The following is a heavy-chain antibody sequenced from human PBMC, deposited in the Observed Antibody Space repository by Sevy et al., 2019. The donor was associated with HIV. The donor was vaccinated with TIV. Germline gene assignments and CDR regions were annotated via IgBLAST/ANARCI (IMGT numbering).Heavy chain of an antibody. Sequence: GGSLRLSCAASGFTFSAYSMNWVRQAPGKGLEWVSYISSSSGTIYYADSVKGQVTISRDNAKSSLYLQMNGLRAEDTAVYYCARAGGDCYSKNECWFVSWGQGTLVTVSS. CDR2: ISSSSGTI. CDR1: GFTFSAYS. V-gene: IGHV3-48*01. CDR3: ARAGGDCYSKNECWFVS. D-gene: IGHD2-21*01. J-gene: IGHJ5*01.